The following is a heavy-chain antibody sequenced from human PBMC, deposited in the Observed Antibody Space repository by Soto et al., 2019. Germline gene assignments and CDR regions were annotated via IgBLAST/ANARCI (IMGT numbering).Heavy chain of an antibody. V-gene: IGHV1-18*01. CDR3: ARASYCSGGTCTNWFHP. J-gene: IGHJ5*02. CDR1: GYTFNDYG. D-gene: IGHD2-15*01. Sequence: QLVQSGAEGKKPGASVKVSCKASGYTFNDYGITWVRQAPGQGLEWVGWISTSIGHTNYAHSFQGRVTLTTDTSTATAHMELRSLTADDTAIYYCARASYCSGGTCTNWFHPWGQGTQVTVSS. CDR2: ISTSIGHT.